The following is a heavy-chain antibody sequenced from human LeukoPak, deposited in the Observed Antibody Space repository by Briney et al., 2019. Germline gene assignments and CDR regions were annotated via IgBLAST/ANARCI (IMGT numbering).Heavy chain of an antibody. Sequence: PSETLSLTCTVSGGSISSYYWSWIRQPPGKGLEWIGYIYTSGSTNYNPSLKSRVTISVDTSKNQFSLKLSSVTAADTAVYYCARGIWNDGPRDAFDIWGQGTMVTVSS. CDR3: ARGIWNDGPRDAFDI. D-gene: IGHD1-1*01. V-gene: IGHV4-4*09. CDR1: GGSISSYY. CDR2: IYTSGST. J-gene: IGHJ3*02.